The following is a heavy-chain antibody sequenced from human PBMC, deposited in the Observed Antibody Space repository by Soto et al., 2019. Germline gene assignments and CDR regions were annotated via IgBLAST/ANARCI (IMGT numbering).Heavy chain of an antibody. CDR3: ARDGNYDFWSGYYVATAFDI. D-gene: IGHD3-3*01. J-gene: IGHJ3*02. CDR1: GFTFSSYG. V-gene: IGHV3-33*01. Sequence: QVQLVESGGGVVQPGRSLRLSCAASGFTFSSYGMHWVRQAPGKRLEWVAVIWYDGSNKYYADSVKGRFTISRDNSKNTLYLQMNSLRAEDTAVYYCARDGNYDFWSGYYVATAFDIWGQGTMVTVSS. CDR2: IWYDGSNK.